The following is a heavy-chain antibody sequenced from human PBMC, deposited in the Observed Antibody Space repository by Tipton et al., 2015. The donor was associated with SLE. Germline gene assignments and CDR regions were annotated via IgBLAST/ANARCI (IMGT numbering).Heavy chain of an antibody. V-gene: IGHV4-39*07. D-gene: IGHD1-26*01. Sequence: TLSLTRTASGGSISSSSYYWGWIRQPPGKGLEWIGSIYYSGSTYYNPSLKSRVTISVDTSKNQFSPKLSSVTAADTAVYYCAREADSGSYRPIDYWGQGTLVTVSS. CDR1: GGSISSSSYY. CDR2: IYYSGST. CDR3: AREADSGSYRPIDY. J-gene: IGHJ4*02.